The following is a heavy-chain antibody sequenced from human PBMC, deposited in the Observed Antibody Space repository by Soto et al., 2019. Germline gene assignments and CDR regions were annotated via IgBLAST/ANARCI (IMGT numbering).Heavy chain of an antibody. Sequence: QVQLVQSGAEVKKPGSSVKVSCKASGGTFSSYAISWVRQAPGQGLEWMGGIIPIFGTANYAQKFQGRVTITADKSTSTAYMELSSLRSEDTAVYYCARTGNPYYYDSSGYSPYWYFDLWGRGTLVTVSS. CDR3: ARTGNPYYYDSSGYSPYWYFDL. V-gene: IGHV1-69*06. J-gene: IGHJ2*01. CDR1: GGTFSSYA. D-gene: IGHD3-22*01. CDR2: IIPIFGTA.